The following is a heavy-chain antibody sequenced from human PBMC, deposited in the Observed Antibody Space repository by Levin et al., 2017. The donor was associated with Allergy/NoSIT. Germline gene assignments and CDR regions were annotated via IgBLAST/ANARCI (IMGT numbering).Heavy chain of an antibody. Sequence: ASVKVSCKASGYTFTGYYMHWVRQAPGQGLEWMGRINPNSGGTNYAQKFQGRVTMTRDTSISTAYMELSRLRSDDTAVYYCARDIVVVPAAMGGGGMDVWGQGTTVTVSS. D-gene: IGHD2-2*01. CDR2: INPNSGGT. V-gene: IGHV1-2*06. CDR1: GYTFTGYY. J-gene: IGHJ6*02. CDR3: ARDIVVVPAAMGGGGMDV.